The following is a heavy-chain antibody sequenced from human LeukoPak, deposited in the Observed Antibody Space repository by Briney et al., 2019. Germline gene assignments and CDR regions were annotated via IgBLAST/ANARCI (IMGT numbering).Heavy chain of an antibody. CDR2: IHPNSGGT. Sequence: ASVKVSCKASGYTFTGYYMHWVRQAPGQGLEWMGWIHPNSGGTNYAQKFQGWVTMTRDTSISTAYMELSRLRSDDTAVYYCAGAAVAGVLDYWGQGTLVTVSS. V-gene: IGHV1-2*04. CDR3: AGAAVAGVLDY. CDR1: GYTFTGYY. D-gene: IGHD6-19*01. J-gene: IGHJ4*02.